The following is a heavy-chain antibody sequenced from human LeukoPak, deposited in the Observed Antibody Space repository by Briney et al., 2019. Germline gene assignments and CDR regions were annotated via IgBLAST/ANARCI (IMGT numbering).Heavy chain of an antibody. J-gene: IGHJ4*02. D-gene: IGHD1-26*01. V-gene: IGHV3-48*03. CDR3: ARSYSGSYFPSL. CDR2: ISSSGSTI. CDR1: GFTFSSYE. Sequence: PGGSLRLSCAASGFTFSSYEMNWVRQAPGKGLEWVSYISSSGSTIYYADSVKGRFTISRDNAKNSLYLQMNSLRAEDTAVYYCARSYSGSYFPSLWGQGTLVTVSS.